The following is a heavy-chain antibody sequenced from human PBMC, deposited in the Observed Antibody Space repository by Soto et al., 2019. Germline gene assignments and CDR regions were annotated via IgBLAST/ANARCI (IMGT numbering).Heavy chain of an antibody. D-gene: IGHD3-3*01. V-gene: IGHV4-39*01. CDR2: IYYSGST. CDR3: ASQYSIITIFGVEYYYFMYV. CDR1: GGSISSSSYY. J-gene: IGHJ6*03. Sequence: SETLSLTCTVSGGSISSSSYYWGWIRQPPGKGLEWIGSIYYSGSTYYNPSLKSRVTISVDTSKNQFSLKLSSVTAADTAVYYCASQYSIITIFGVEYYYFMYVWGKGTSVTSP.